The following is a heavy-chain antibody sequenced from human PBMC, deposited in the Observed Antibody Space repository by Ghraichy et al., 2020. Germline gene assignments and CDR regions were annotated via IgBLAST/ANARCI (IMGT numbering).Heavy chain of an antibody. CDR2: IYSADNT. V-gene: IGHV3-53*01. J-gene: IGHJ4*02. CDR3: ARISQETAGTKFDF. CDR1: GFTASSNY. Sequence: GGSLRLSCAASGFTASSNYMSWVRQAPGKGLEWVSVIYSADNTYYADSVRGRFTISRDNSKNTLYLQMNNLRAEDTSVYYCARISQETAGTKFDFWGQGTLVTVSS. D-gene: IGHD6-13*01.